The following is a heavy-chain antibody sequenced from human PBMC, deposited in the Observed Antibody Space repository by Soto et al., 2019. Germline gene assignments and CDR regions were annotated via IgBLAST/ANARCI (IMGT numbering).Heavy chain of an antibody. CDR3: PTRFGVVITPRVGFDY. D-gene: IGHD3-3*01. Sequence: QVQLVQSGAEVKKPGASVKVSCKVSGYTLTELSMHWVRQAPGKGLEWMGGFDPEDGETIYAQKFQGRVTMTEDTSTDTAYMELSSLRSEDTAVYYCPTRFGVVITPRVGFDYWGQGILVTVSS. J-gene: IGHJ4*02. V-gene: IGHV1-24*01. CDR2: FDPEDGET. CDR1: GYTLTELS.